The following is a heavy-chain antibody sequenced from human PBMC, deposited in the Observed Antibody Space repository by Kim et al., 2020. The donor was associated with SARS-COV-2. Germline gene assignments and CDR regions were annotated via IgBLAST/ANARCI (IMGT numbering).Heavy chain of an antibody. J-gene: IGHJ4*02. CDR2: GGSR. CDR3: ASLDDFDY. Sequence: GGSRSYAQKCQGRVTMTRDTSTSTVYMELSSLRSEDTAVYYCASLDDFDYWGQGTLVTVSS. V-gene: IGHV1-46*01.